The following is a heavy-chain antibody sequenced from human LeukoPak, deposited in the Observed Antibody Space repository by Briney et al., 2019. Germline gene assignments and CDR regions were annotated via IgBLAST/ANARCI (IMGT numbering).Heavy chain of an antibody. Sequence: SETLSLTCTVSGGSISNGDYYWSWIRQPPGKGLEWIGYIYYSGSTYYNPSLKSRVTISVDTSKNQFSLKLSSVTAADTAVYYCAKNEWELLEDWGQGTLVTVSS. CDR2: IYYSGST. J-gene: IGHJ4*02. V-gene: IGHV4-30-4*08. CDR3: AKNEWELLED. CDR1: GGSISNGDYY. D-gene: IGHD1-26*01.